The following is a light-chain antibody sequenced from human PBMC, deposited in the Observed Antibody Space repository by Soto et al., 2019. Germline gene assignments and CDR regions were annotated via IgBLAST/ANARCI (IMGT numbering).Light chain of an antibody. J-gene: IGLJ2*01. CDR3: CSYAGGNTLI. V-gene: IGLV2-23*02. CDR1: NDDVGSYDL. Sequence: QSALTQPASVSGSPGQSITISCTGTNDDVGSYDLVSWYQQYPGKAPKLIIYEVNKRPSGVSNRFSGAKSGNTASLTISGLQTEDEADYDCCSYAGGNTLIFGGGTKLTVL. CDR2: EVN.